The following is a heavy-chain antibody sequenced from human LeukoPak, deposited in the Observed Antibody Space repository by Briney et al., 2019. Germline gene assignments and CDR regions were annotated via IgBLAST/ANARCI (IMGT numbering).Heavy chain of an antibody. CDR3: AREFSSKLEWLAYVTGDDAFDV. D-gene: IGHD3-3*01. J-gene: IGHJ3*01. CDR1: GYSFTGYH. Sequence: ASVKVSCKAFGYSFTGYHLHWVRQAPRQGHEWMGWVNPKTGGTNYARKFQGRVTMTRDTSINTVNMELSRLTSDDTAVYYCAREFSSKLEWLAYVTGDDAFDVWGQGTMITVS. V-gene: IGHV1-2*02. CDR2: VNPKTGGT.